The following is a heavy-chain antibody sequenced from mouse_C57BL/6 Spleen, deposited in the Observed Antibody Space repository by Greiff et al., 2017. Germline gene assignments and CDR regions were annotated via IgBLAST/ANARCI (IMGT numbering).Heavy chain of an antibody. CDR2: IYPGSGST. CDR1: GYTFTSYW. D-gene: IGHD4-1*01. CDR3: ARSNPQLTGAMVY. V-gene: IGHV1-55*01. Sequence: QVQLQQPGAELVKPGASVKMSCKASGYTFTSYWITWVKQRPGQGLEWIGDIYPGSGSTNYNEKFKSKATLTVDTSSSTAYMQLSSLTSEDSAVYYCARSNPQLTGAMVYWGQGTSVTVSS. J-gene: IGHJ4*01.